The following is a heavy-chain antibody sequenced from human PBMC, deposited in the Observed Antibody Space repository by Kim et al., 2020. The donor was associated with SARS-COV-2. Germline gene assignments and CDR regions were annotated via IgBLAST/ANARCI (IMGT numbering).Heavy chain of an antibody. CDR3: AKGSRGGYVSSGSVDY. Sequence: GGSLRLSCAASGFTFSNYGMHWVRQAPGKGLEWVALISYEGNNKFYGDSVKGRYTISRDNSRNTLYLQMNSLRVEDTAVYYCAKGSRGGYVSSGSVDYWGQGTLVTVSS. CDR2: ISYEGNNK. CDR1: GFTFSNYG. V-gene: IGHV3-30*18. J-gene: IGHJ4*02. D-gene: IGHD3-22*01.